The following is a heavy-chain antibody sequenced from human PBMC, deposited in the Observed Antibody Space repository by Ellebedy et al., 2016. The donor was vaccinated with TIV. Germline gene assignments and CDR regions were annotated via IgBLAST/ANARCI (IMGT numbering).Heavy chain of an antibody. CDR1: GYIFKNYG. Sequence: ASVKVSCKASGYIFKNYGITWVRQAPGQGLEWMGWISAYNGNTNYAQKVQGRLTMTTDTSTSTAYMDLRSLMSDDTAVYYCTRMGSNYGADAFDIWGQGTMVTVSS. CDR2: ISAYNGNT. CDR3: TRMGSNYGADAFDI. V-gene: IGHV1-18*04. J-gene: IGHJ3*02. D-gene: IGHD1-7*01.